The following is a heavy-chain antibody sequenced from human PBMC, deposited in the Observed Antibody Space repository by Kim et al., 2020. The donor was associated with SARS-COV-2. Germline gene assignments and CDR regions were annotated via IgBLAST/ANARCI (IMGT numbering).Heavy chain of an antibody. CDR2: ISGSGGST. V-gene: IGHV3-23*01. D-gene: IGHD3-3*01. J-gene: IGHJ4*02. Sequence: GGSLRLSCAASGFTFSNYAMTWVRQAPGKGLEWVSTISGSGGSTYYADSVKGRLTISRDNSKNTLYLQMNSLRAEDTAVYYCAKFTIFGVVTIAYWGQGTLVTVSS. CDR1: GFTFSNYA. CDR3: AKFTIFGVVTIAY.